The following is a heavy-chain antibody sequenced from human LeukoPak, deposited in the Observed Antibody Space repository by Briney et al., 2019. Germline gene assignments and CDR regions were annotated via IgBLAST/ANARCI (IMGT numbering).Heavy chain of an antibody. Sequence: ASVKVSCKASGYTFTSYGISWVRQAPGQGLEWMGWISAYNGNTNYAQKLQGRVTMTTDTSTSTAYMELRSLRSDDTAVYYCAGEIAVAGTNAFDIWGQGTMVTVS. V-gene: IGHV1-18*01. D-gene: IGHD6-19*01. CDR3: AGEIAVAGTNAFDI. CDR2: ISAYNGNT. CDR1: GYTFTSYG. J-gene: IGHJ3*02.